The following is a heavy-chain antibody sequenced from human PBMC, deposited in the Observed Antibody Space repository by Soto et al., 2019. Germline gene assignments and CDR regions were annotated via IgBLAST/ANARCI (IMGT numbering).Heavy chain of an antibody. CDR2: ISSSRTTI. V-gene: IGHV3-48*02. J-gene: IGHJ6*02. CDR3: VRGRSDSLMDV. D-gene: IGHD2-15*01. CDR1: GFTFSSYS. Sequence: PGGSLRLSCAASGFTFSSYSMSWVRQAPGKGLEWVSYISSSRTTIYYADSVKGRFTISRDDAKNSLYLQMNSLRDDDTAVYYCVRGRSDSLMDVWGQGTTVTVSS.